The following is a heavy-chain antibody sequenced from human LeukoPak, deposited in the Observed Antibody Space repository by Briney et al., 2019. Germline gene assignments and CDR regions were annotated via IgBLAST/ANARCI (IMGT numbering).Heavy chain of an antibody. D-gene: IGHD2-2*01. J-gene: IGHJ6*04. Sequence: PGGSLRLSCAASGFTFSSYSMNWVRQAPGKGLXXXXXXXSSSSYIYYADSVKGRFTISRDNAKNSLYLQMNSLRAEDTAVYYCARTLTIVVVPAYGMDVWGKGTTVTVSS. V-gene: IGHV3-21*01. CDR1: GFTFSSYS. CDR3: ARTLTIVVVPAYGMDV. CDR2: XXSSSSYI.